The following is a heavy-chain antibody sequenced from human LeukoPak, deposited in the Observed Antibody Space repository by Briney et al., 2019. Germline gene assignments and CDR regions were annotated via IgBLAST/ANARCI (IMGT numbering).Heavy chain of an antibody. CDR3: ARSRPFDY. Sequence: SVKGRFTISRDNAKNSLYLQMNSLRAEDTAVYYCARSRPFDYWGQGTLVTVSS. V-gene: IGHV3-21*01. J-gene: IGHJ4*02.